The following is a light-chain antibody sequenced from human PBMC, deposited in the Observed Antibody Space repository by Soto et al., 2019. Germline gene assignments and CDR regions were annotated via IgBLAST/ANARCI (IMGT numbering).Light chain of an antibody. V-gene: IGLV2-14*01. J-gene: IGLJ2*01. Sequence: QSVLTQPASVSGSPGQSITISCTGTSSDVGGYNYVSWYQQHAGKAPKLLIYEVTTRPSGVSNRFSGSKSGNTASLTISGLQAEDEADYYCSSYTGSDTLVLFGAGTKLTVL. CDR3: SSYTGSDTLVL. CDR1: SSDVGGYNY. CDR2: EVT.